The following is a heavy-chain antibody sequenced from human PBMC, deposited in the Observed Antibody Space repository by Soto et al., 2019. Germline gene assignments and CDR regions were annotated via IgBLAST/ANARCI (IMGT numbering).Heavy chain of an antibody. CDR2: IIPIFGTA. V-gene: IGHV1-69*01. Sequence: QVQLVQSGAEVKKPGSSVKVSCKASGGTFGSYAISWVRQAPGQGLEWMGGIIPIFGTANYAQKFQGRVTITADESTSTAYMELSSLRSEDTAVYYCARAGVPAAMSPTPHYGMDVWGQGTTVTVSS. CDR1: GGTFGSYA. CDR3: ARAGVPAAMSPTPHYGMDV. D-gene: IGHD2-2*01. J-gene: IGHJ6*02.